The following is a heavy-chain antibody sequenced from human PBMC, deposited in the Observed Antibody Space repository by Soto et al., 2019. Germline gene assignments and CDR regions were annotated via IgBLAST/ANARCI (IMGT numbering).Heavy chain of an antibody. Sequence: QVQLVESGGGVVQPGRSLRLSCAASGFTFSSYAMHWVRQAPGKGLEWVAVISYDGSNKYYADSVKGRFTISRDNSKNTLDLQMNSLRAEDTAVYYCARDHYDFWSGYWNWFDPWGQGTLVTVSS. CDR3: ARDHYDFWSGYWNWFDP. CDR2: ISYDGSNK. J-gene: IGHJ5*02. CDR1: GFTFSSYA. V-gene: IGHV3-30-3*01. D-gene: IGHD3-3*01.